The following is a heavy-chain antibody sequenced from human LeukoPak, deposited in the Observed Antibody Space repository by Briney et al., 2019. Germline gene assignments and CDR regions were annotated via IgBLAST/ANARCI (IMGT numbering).Heavy chain of an antibody. V-gene: IGHV5-51*01. D-gene: IGHD2-15*01. CDR1: GYSFTSYW. Sequence: GESLKISCKGSGYSFTSYWIGWVRQMPGKGLEWMGIIYPGDSDTRYSPSFQGQVTISADKSISTAYLQWSSLKASDTAMYYCARPPTVGYCSGGSCYSVPYWGQGTLVTVSS. CDR2: IYPGDSDT. CDR3: ARPPTVGYCSGGSCYSVPY. J-gene: IGHJ4*02.